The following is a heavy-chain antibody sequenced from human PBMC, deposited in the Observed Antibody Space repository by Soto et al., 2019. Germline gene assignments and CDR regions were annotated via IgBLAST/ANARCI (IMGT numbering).Heavy chain of an antibody. D-gene: IGHD2-2*01. CDR3: ARVPAGCSSTSCYLSYFDY. V-gene: IGHV1-3*01. J-gene: IGHJ4*02. CDR1: GYTLTSYA. CDR2: INAGNGNT. Sequence: ASVKVSCKAAGYTLTSYAMHWVRQAPGQRLDWMGWINAGNGNTKYSQKFQGRVTITRDTSASTAYMELSSLRSEDTAVYYCARVPAGCSSTSCYLSYFDYWGQGTLVTVSS.